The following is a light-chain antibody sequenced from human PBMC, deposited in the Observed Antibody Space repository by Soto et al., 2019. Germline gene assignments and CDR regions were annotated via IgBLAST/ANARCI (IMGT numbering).Light chain of an antibody. V-gene: IGKV3-15*01. J-gene: IGKJ4*01. Sequence: EIVMTQSPAPLSVSPVEVATLSFMASHGIGSTLAWYQQKPGQTPRLLIYGASTRATGVPARFSGSASGTEFTLTITSLQSEDFAVYYCQHYDNWSLTFGGGTKVDI. CDR1: HGIGST. CDR3: QHYDNWSLT. CDR2: GAS.